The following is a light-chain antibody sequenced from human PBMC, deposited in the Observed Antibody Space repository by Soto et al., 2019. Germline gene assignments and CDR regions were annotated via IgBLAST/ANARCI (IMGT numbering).Light chain of an antibody. J-gene: IGKJ3*01. CDR1: QSVTVNS. CDR3: QQYGDSPLT. V-gene: IGKV3-20*01. CDR2: AAS. Sequence: EILFTQSPSTLSLSPGEGVTLSCRASQSVTVNSLAWYRQKPGQAPRLLIYAASTRAAAVPDRFTGSGSGTDFALTISRLEPEDFGVYYCQQYGDSPLTSGPGTKVDIK.